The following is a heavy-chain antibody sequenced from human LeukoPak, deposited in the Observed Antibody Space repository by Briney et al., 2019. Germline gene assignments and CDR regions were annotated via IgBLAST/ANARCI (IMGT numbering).Heavy chain of an antibody. Sequence: GGSLRLSCAASGFTFSNFGVNWVRQTPGKGLEWISYIRSSSSAIYYADSVKGRFTISRDNAESSLYLQMNGLRADDTAVYYCVRDGMGATPVDYWGQGALVTVSS. CDR1: GFTFSNFG. CDR2: IRSSSSAI. V-gene: IGHV3-48*04. D-gene: IGHD2-15*01. J-gene: IGHJ4*02. CDR3: VRDGMGATPVDY.